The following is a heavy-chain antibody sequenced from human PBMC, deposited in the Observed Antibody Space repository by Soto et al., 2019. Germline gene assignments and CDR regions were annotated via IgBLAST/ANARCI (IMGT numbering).Heavy chain of an antibody. J-gene: IGHJ4*02. CDR3: ARLQQQLVL. CDR1: CGSISSSSYF. CDR2: IYYSGST. V-gene: IGHV4-39*01. D-gene: IGHD6-13*01. Sequence: PSETLSLTCTVSCGSISSSSYFWGWIRQPPGKGLEWIGSIYYSGSTYYNPSLKSRLTISVDTSKNQFSLKLSFVTAADTAVYYCARLQQQLVLWGQGTLVTVSS.